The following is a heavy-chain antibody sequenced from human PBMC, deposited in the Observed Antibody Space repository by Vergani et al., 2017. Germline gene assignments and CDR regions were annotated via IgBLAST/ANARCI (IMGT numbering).Heavy chain of an antibody. CDR1: GYTFISSD. CDR2: MNPNSGNT. D-gene: IGHD3-3*01. CDR3: ARGNTGRFWRGYSPNNWFDP. V-gene: IGHV1-8*01. J-gene: IGHJ5*02. Sequence: QVQLVQSGAEVKKPGASVKVSCKASGYTFISSDINWVRQATGQGLEWMGWMNPNSGNTGYAQKFQGRVTMTRKPSRSTAYMELSSLRSEDTAVYYWARGNTGRFWRGYSPNNWFDPWGQGTLVTVSS.